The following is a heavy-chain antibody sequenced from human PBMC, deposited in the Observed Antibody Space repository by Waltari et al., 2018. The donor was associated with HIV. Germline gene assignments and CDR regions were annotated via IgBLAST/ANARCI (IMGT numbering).Heavy chain of an antibody. Sequence: VQLVQSGAEVNKPGASVKVSCTASGYTFDGHYMHCVRQAPGQRLEWMGWINPNTGGPHSVQRFQGRVTMTRDPSISIAYMELSRVSSEDTAVYYCARGGTQITISGGPPPDFWGQGTLVIVSS. J-gene: IGHJ5*01. CDR3: ARGGTQITISGGPPPDF. V-gene: IGHV1-2*02. CDR2: INPNTGGP. CDR1: GYTFDGHY. D-gene: IGHD3-3*01.